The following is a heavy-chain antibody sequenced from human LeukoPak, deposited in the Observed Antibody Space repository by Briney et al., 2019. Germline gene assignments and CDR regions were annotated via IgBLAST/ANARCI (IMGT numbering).Heavy chain of an antibody. D-gene: IGHD3-3*01. J-gene: IGHJ4*02. CDR1: GFTFSSYA. CDR3: ARDGRDDFWSGYYFDY. CDR2: ISYDGSNK. Sequence: GGSLRLSCAASGFTFSSYAMHWVRQAPGKGLEWVAVISYDGSNKYYADSVKGRFTISRDNSKNTLYLQMNSLRAEDTAVHYCARDGRDDFWSGYYFDYWGQGTLVTVSS. V-gene: IGHV3-30*04.